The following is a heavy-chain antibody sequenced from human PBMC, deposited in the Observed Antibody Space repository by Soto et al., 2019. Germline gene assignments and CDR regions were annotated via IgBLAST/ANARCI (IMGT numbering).Heavy chain of an antibody. CDR3: AKATQAGIAAAGTGALDY. D-gene: IGHD6-13*01. V-gene: IGHV3-23*01. CDR1: GFTFSSYA. J-gene: IGHJ4*02. Sequence: PGGSLRLSCAASGFTFSSYAMSWVRQAPGKGLEWVSAISGSGGSTYYADSVKGRFTISRDNSKNTLYLQMNSLRAEDTAVYYCAKATQAGIAAAGTGALDYWGQGTLVTVSS. CDR2: ISGSGGST.